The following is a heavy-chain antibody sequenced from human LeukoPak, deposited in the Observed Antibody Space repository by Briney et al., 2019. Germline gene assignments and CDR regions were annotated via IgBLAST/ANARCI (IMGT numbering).Heavy chain of an antibody. V-gene: IGHV3-23*01. Sequence: GGSLRLSCEASGFTFSNYATSWVRQAPGKGLEQVSVITGGGGSTYYADSVKGRFTISRDDSKNTLYLQMNSLRVEDTAVYYCAKEQGYCSTTRCYNGLDYWGQGTLVTVSS. CDR2: ITGGGGST. CDR1: GFTFSNYA. CDR3: AKEQGYCSTTRCYNGLDY. D-gene: IGHD2-2*02. J-gene: IGHJ4*02.